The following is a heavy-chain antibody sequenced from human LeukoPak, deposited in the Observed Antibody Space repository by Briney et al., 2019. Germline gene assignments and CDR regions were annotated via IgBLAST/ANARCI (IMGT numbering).Heavy chain of an antibody. J-gene: IGHJ5*02. D-gene: IGHD3-3*01. V-gene: IGHV1-69*04. CDR1: GGTFSSYA. CDR3: ARESITIFGVPRVRGWFDP. CDR2: IIPILGIA. Sequence: ASAKVSCKASGGTFSSYAISWVRQAPGQGLEWMGRIIPILGIANYAQKFQGRVTITADKSTSTAYMELSSLRSEDTAVYYCARESITIFGVPRVRGWFDPWGQGTLVTVSS.